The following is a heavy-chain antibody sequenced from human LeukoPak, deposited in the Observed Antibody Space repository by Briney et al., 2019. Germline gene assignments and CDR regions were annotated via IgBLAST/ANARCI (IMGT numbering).Heavy chain of an antibody. D-gene: IGHD6-13*01. CDR2: INPNSGGT. CDR1: GYTFTGYY. Sequence: GASVKVSCKASGYTFTGYYMHWVRQAPGQGLEWMGWINPNSGGTNYAQKFQGRVTMTRDTSISTAYMELSRLRSDDTAVYYCARATYSSSWYEPYGDYYYYYMDVWGKGTTVTVSS. CDR3: ARATYSSSWYEPYGDYYYYYMDV. V-gene: IGHV1-2*02. J-gene: IGHJ6*03.